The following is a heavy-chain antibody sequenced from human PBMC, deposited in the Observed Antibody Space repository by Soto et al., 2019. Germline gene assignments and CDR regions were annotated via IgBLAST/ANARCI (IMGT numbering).Heavy chain of an antibody. D-gene: IGHD6-13*01. Sequence: SVKVSCKASGGTFSSYTISWVRQAPGQGLEWMGRIIPILGIANYAQKFQGRVTITADKSTSTAYMELSSLRSEDTAVYYCARQDTRIAAAGTYYYYYGMDVWGQGTTVTVSS. CDR1: GGTFSSYT. J-gene: IGHJ6*02. V-gene: IGHV1-69*02. CDR2: IIPILGIA. CDR3: ARQDTRIAAAGTYYYYYGMDV.